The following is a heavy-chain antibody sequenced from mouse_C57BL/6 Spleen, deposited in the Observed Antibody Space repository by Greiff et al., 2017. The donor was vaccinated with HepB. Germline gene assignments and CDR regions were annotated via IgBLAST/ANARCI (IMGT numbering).Heavy chain of an antibody. CDR1: GYTFTSYW. D-gene: IGHD1-1*01. CDR2: IDPSDSYT. Sequence: QVQLQQPGAELVMPGASVKLSCKASGYTFTSYWMHWVKQRPGQGLEWIGEIDPSDSYTNYNQKFKGKSTLTVDKSSSTAYMQLSSLTSEDSAVYYCARGIYYGSSYDYYAMDYWGQGTSVTVSS. CDR3: ARGIYYGSSYDYYAMDY. J-gene: IGHJ4*01. V-gene: IGHV1-69*01.